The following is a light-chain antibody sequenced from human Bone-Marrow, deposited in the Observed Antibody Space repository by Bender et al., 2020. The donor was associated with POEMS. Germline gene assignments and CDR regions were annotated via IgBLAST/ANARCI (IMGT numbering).Light chain of an antibody. CDR1: ALPKQY. V-gene: IGLV3-25*03. J-gene: IGLJ3*02. CDR2: RDS. CDR3: QSADSSAPWV. Sequence: SYDLTQPPSVSVSPGQTARIPCSGDALPKQYAYWYQQRPGQAPVLVIYRDSQRPSGIPERFSGSSSGTTVTLTISGVQAEDEADYYCQSADSSAPWVFGGGTKLTVL.